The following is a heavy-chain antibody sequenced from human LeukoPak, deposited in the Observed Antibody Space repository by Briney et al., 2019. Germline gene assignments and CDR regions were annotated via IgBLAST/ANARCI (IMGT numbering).Heavy chain of an antibody. V-gene: IGHV4-4*07. CDR2: INTSGNT. D-gene: IGHD3-10*01. Sequence: SEPLSLTCTVSGDSISNYYWTWIRQSAGKGLQWIGRINTSGNTNYNPYLKSRVTMSLDTSKNQFSLNLSSVTAADTAVYYCARERLGFRVDVWGKGTTVTVSS. CDR3: ARERLGFRVDV. J-gene: IGHJ6*04. CDR1: GDSISNYY.